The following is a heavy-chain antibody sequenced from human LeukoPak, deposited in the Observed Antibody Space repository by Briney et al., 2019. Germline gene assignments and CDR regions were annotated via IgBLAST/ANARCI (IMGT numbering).Heavy chain of an antibody. J-gene: IGHJ4*02. CDR2: INHSEST. CDR1: GGSFSGYY. CDR3: ASPRAERSTWYAVDY. D-gene: IGHD6-13*01. V-gene: IGHV4-34*01. Sequence: SETLSLTCAVYGGSFSGYYWSWIRQPPGKGLEWIGEINHSESTNYNPSLKSRVTISVDTSKNQFSLKLSSVTAADTAVYYCASPRAERSTWYAVDYWGQGTLVTVSA.